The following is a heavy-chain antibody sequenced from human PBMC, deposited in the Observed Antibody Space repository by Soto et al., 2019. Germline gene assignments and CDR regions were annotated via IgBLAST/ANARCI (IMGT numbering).Heavy chain of an antibody. Sequence: GESLKISCKGSGYSFTSYWIGWVRQMPGKGLEWMGIIYPGDSDTRYSPSFQGQVTISADKSISTAYLQWSSLKASDTAMYYCARRGGSGWYDLDYYYGMDVWGQGTTVTVSS. CDR3: ARRGGSGWYDLDYYYGMDV. D-gene: IGHD6-19*01. J-gene: IGHJ6*02. CDR2: IYPGDSDT. V-gene: IGHV5-51*01. CDR1: GYSFTSYW.